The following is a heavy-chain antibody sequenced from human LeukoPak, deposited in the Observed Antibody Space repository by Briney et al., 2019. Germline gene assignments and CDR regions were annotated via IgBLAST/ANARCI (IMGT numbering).Heavy chain of an antibody. CDR1: GGTFSSYA. CDR3: ARERRRAGAAFDI. D-gene: IGHD2-21*01. CDR2: IIPIFGIA. J-gene: IGHJ3*02. Sequence: GASVKVSCKASGGTFSSYAISWVRQAPGQGLEWMGRIIPIFGIANYAQKFQGRVTITADKSTSTAYMELSNLRSEDTAVYYCARERRRAGAAFDIWGQGTMVTVSS. V-gene: IGHV1-69*04.